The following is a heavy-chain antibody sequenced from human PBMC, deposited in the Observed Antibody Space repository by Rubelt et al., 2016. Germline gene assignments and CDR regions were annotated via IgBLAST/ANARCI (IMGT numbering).Heavy chain of an antibody. V-gene: IGHV3-7*02. Sequence: EVQLVESGGGLVQPGGSLRLACAASGFTFSNYWMTWVRQGPGKGLEWVANIKQDGTEKYYMDSVKGRFTISRDNAKNSMYLQSNRLRDEDTAVYYCARPSVRGYNWFGPWGRGTLVTVSS. CDR1: GFTFSNYW. D-gene: IGHD4-11*01. CDR3: ARPSVRGYNWFGP. J-gene: IGHJ5*02. CDR2: IKQDGTEK.